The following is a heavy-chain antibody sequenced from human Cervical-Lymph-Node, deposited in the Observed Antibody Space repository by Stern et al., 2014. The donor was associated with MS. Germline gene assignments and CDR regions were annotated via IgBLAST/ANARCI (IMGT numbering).Heavy chain of an antibody. CDR1: GYAFNTSA. J-gene: IGHJ6*02. CDR2: INTHSGNP. CDR3: ARDRHQWFGEFSYYGMDV. V-gene: IGHV7-4-1*02. D-gene: IGHD3-10*01. Sequence: QVQLVQSGSELKKPGASVKVSCKASGYAFNTSAMNWVRQAPGQGLEWIGWINTHSGNPTYAQGFTGRFVVSLDTSVSTAYLQISSLKAEDTAVYYCARDRHQWFGEFSYYGMDVWGQGTTVTVSS.